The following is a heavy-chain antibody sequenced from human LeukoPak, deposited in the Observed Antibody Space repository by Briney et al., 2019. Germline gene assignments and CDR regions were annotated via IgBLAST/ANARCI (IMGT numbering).Heavy chain of an antibody. Sequence: GESLKISCKGSGYSYSSYWIGWVRQMPGKGLEWMGIIYPGDSDTRYSPSFQGQVTISADKSISIAYLQWSSLKASDTAVYYCTALDCSGGSCSSTGFDYWGQGTLVTVSS. CDR2: IYPGDSDT. D-gene: IGHD2-15*01. CDR3: TALDCSGGSCSSTGFDY. V-gene: IGHV5-51*01. CDR1: GYSYSSYW. J-gene: IGHJ4*02.